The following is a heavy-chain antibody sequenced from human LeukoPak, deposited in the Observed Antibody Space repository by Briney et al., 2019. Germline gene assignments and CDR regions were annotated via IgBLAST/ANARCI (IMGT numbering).Heavy chain of an antibody. CDR2: ISGSGDNT. CDR1: GFTFSSYW. D-gene: IGHD3-22*01. CDR3: AKGNYYDSSGSFYFDY. V-gene: IGHV3-23*01. J-gene: IGHJ4*02. Sequence: PGGSLRLSCAASGFTFSSYWMSWVRQAPGKGLEWVSGISGSGDNTYYADSVKGRFTISRDNSKNTLYVQVNSLGTEDTAAYYCAKGNYYDSSGSFYFDYWGQGTLVTVSS.